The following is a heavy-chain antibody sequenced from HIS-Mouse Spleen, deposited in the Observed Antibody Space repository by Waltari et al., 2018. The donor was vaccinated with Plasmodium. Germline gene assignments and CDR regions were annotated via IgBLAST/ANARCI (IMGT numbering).Heavy chain of an antibody. J-gene: IGHJ3*02. CDR1: GFTFDDYA. CDR3: AKARGSSSAFDI. D-gene: IGHD6-6*01. CDR2: ISWNSGSR. V-gene: IGHV3-9*01. Sequence: EVQLVESGGGLVQPGRSLRLSCAASGFTFDDYAMHWVRQAPGKGLGWVSGISWNSGSRGYADSVKGRFTISRDNAKNSLYLQMNSLRAEDTALYYCAKARGSSSAFDIWGQGTMVTVSS.